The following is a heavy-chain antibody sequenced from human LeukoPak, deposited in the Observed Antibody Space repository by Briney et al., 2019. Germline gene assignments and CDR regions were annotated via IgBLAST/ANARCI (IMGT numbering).Heavy chain of an antibody. CDR1: GFTFISYA. CDR3: AKDPGHYFDY. Sequence: GGSLRLSCEASGFTFISYAMSWARQAPGRGLEGVSAISGSGDSTYYADSVKGRFTISRDNSKNTLYQQMNSLRCEDTAVYFCAKDPGHYFDYWGQGTLVTVSS. D-gene: IGHD7-27*01. CDR2: ISGSGDST. V-gene: IGHV3-23*01. J-gene: IGHJ4*02.